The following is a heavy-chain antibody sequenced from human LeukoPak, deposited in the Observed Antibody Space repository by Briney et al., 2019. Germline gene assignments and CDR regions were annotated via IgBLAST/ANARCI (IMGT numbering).Heavy chain of an antibody. CDR2: ISSSSYI. CDR1: GFTFSSYS. Sequence: GESLKISCAASGFTFSSYSMNWVRQAPGKGLEWVSSISSSSYIYYADSVKGRFTISRDNARDSLYLQMNSLRDDDTSVYFCARDASALYWGRGTLVTVSS. J-gene: IGHJ4*02. D-gene: IGHD6-19*01. CDR3: ARDASALY. V-gene: IGHV3-21*01.